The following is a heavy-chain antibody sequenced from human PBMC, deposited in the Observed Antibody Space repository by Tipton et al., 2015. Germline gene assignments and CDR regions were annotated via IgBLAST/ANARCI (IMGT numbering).Heavy chain of an antibody. CDR3: ARDDSALDS. J-gene: IGHJ4*02. D-gene: IGHD5-18*01. Sequence: GLVKPSGTLSLTCAVSGGSISSRTWRSWVRQPPGKGLEWIGSIYYSGSTYYNPSLKSRVTISVDTSKNQFSLKLSSVTAADTAVYYCARDDSALDSWGQGTLVTVSS. V-gene: IGHV4-4*02. CDR1: GGSISSRTW. CDR2: IYYSGST.